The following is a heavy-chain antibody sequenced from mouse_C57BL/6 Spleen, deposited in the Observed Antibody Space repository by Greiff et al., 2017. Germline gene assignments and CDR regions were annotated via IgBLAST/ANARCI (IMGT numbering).Heavy chain of an antibody. J-gene: IGHJ3*01. CDR3: ARGYDYDGTFAY. V-gene: IGHV1-82*01. Sequence: LVKPGASVKISCKASGYAFSSSWMNWVKQRPGKGLEWIGRIYPGDGDTNYNGKFKGKATLTADKSSSTAYMQLSSLTSEDSAVYFCARGYDYDGTFAYWGQGTLVTVSA. CDR2: IYPGDGDT. D-gene: IGHD2-4*01. CDR1: GYAFSSSW.